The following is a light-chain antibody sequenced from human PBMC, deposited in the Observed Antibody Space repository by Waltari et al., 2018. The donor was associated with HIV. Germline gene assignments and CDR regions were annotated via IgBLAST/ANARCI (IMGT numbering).Light chain of an antibody. CDR3: GAWDTRLSIVI. V-gene: IGLV1-51*01. CDR2: ENS. J-gene: IGLJ2*01. Sequence: QSVLTQPPSVSAAPGQKVSISCSGTSSHIGHNFVSWYQQLPAAAPIPLIYENSFRPEGMPGRFSGSKSVTAATLDISGLQTGDEATYFCGAWDTRLSIVIFGGGTKLTVL. CDR1: SSHIGHNF.